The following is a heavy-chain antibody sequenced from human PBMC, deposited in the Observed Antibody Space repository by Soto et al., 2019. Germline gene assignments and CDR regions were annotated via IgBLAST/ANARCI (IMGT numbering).Heavy chain of an antibody. CDR3: ASWPGSDSSGYYVKTDLYFDY. J-gene: IGHJ4*02. V-gene: IGHV1-18*01. D-gene: IGHD3-22*01. Sequence: ASVKVSCTASGYTFASYGISWVRQDPGQGLEWMGWISAYNGNTNYAQKLQGRVTMTTDTSTSTAYMELRSLRSDDTAVYYCASWPGSDSSGYYVKTDLYFDYWGQGTLVTVSS. CDR2: ISAYNGNT. CDR1: GYTFASYG.